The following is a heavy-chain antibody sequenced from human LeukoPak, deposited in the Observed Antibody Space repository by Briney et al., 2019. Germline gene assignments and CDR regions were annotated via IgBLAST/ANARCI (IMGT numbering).Heavy chain of an antibody. CDR3: ARGFALDF. CDR1: GDTVSSNSAA. V-gene: IGHV6-1*01. CDR2: TYYRSKWYY. J-gene: IGHJ3*01. Sequence: SQTLSLTCDISGDTVSSNSAAWNWIRQSPSKGLEWLGRTYYRSKWYYDYAVSVKSRITISPDTSKNQFSLQLNSVTADDTAVYYCARGFALDFWGQGTMVTVSS.